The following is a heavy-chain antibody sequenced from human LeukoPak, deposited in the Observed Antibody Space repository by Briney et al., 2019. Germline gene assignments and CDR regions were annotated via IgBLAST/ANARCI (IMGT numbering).Heavy chain of an antibody. D-gene: IGHD2-2*01. V-gene: IGHV3-30-3*01. CDR3: AKDPDIVVVPAKPTGFDY. CDR1: GFTFSTFT. Sequence: GGSLRLSCAASGFTFSTFTMHWVRQAPGKGLEWVAVVSHDGNDKFYADSVRGRFTISRDNSKNTLSLQMNSLRAEDTAVYYCAKDPDIVVVPAKPTGFDYWGQGTLVTVSS. CDR2: VSHDGNDK. J-gene: IGHJ4*02.